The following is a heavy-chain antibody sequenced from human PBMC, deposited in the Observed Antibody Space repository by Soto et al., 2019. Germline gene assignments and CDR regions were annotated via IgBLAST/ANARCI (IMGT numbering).Heavy chain of an antibody. J-gene: IGHJ6*02. Sequence: SQTLSLTCAISGGSVSSNSAAWNWIRQSPSRGLEWLGRTYYRSKWYNDYAVSVKSRITINPDTSKNQFSLQLNSVTPEDTAVYYCARDRGLYCSSTSCYGDYYYYGMDVWGQGTTVTVSS. CDR1: GGSVSSNSAA. CDR3: ARDRGLYCSSTSCYGDYYYYGMDV. D-gene: IGHD2-2*01. V-gene: IGHV6-1*01. CDR2: TYYRSKWYN.